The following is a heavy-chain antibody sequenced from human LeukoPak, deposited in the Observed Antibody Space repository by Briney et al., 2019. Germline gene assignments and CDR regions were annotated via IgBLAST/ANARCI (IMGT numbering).Heavy chain of an antibody. CDR2: IYYSGST. Sequence: RSSQTLSLTCTVSGGSINSGDYYWSWIRQPPGKGLEWIGYIYYSGSTNYNPSLKSRVTISVDTSKNQFSLKLSSVTAADTAVYYCARERANYDFWSGYHPTPNWFDPWGQGTLVTVSS. V-gene: IGHV4-30-4*01. J-gene: IGHJ5*02. D-gene: IGHD3-3*01. CDR3: ARERANYDFWSGYHPTPNWFDP. CDR1: GGSINSGDYY.